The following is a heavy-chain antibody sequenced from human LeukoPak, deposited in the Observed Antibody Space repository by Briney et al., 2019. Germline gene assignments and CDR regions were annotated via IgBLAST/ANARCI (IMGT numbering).Heavy chain of an antibody. CDR1: GGTFSSYA. Sequence: GASVKVSCKASGGTFSSYAISWVRQAPGQGLEWMGRIIPILGIANYAQKFQGRVTITADKSTSTAYMELSSLRSEDTAVYYCASQGADSSGHYSDYGMDVWGQGTTVTVSS. V-gene: IGHV1-69*04. CDR3: ASQGADSSGHYSDYGMDV. D-gene: IGHD3-22*01. CDR2: IIPILGIA. J-gene: IGHJ6*02.